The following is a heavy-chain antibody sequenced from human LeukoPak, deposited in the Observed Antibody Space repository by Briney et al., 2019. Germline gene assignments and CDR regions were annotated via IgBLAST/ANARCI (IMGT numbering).Heavy chain of an antibody. D-gene: IGHD6-19*01. Sequence: GGSLRLSCTASGFTSGDYAMSWVRQAPGKGLEWVGFIRTKAYGGTTQYAASVKDRFTISRDDSKNFAYLQMNSPKTEDTAVYYCTRDRYSSGWGTFDYWGQGALVTVSS. J-gene: IGHJ4*02. CDR1: GFTSGDYA. CDR3: TRDRYSSGWGTFDY. CDR2: IRTKAYGGTT. V-gene: IGHV3-49*04.